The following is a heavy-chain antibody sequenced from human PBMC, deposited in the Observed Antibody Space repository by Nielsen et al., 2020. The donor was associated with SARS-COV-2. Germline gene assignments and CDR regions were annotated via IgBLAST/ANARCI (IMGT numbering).Heavy chain of an antibody. Sequence: GESLKISCAASGFIFSKYWMSWVRQAPGKGLEWVANIKQDGSDKYYVQSVKGRFTISRDNAKNSLYLQMNSLKAEDTAVYYCASFPVAAPGKQDYWGQGTLVTVSS. CDR3: ASFPVAAPGKQDY. CDR2: IKQDGSDK. D-gene: IGHD6-13*01. V-gene: IGHV3-7*01. J-gene: IGHJ4*02. CDR1: GFIFSKYW.